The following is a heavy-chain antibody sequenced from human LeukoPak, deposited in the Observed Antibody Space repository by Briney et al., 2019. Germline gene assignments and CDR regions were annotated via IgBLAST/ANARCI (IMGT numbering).Heavy chain of an antibody. CDR2: MNPNSGNT. V-gene: IGHV1-8*03. CDR3: ARGGGASFPYYYYMDV. J-gene: IGHJ6*03. D-gene: IGHD3-16*01. Sequence: ASVKVSCKASGYTFTSYGISWVRQATGQGLEWMGWMNPNSGNTGYAQKFQGRVTITRNTSISTAYMELSSLRSEDTAVYYCARGGGASFPYYYYMDVWGKGTTVTVSS. CDR1: GYTFTSYG.